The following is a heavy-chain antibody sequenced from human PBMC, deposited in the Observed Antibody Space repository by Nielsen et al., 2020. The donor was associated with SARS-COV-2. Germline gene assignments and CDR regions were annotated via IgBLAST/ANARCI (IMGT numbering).Heavy chain of an antibody. V-gene: IGHV3-49*03. Sequence: GGFLRLSCTASGFTFGDYAMSWFRQAPGKGLEWVGFIRSKAYGGTTEYAASVKGRFTISRDDSKSIAYLQMNSLKTEDTAVYYCTREEYQLTTDFDYWGQGTLVTVSS. J-gene: IGHJ4*02. D-gene: IGHD2-2*01. CDR1: GFTFGDYA. CDR3: TREEYQLTTDFDY. CDR2: IRSKAYGGTT.